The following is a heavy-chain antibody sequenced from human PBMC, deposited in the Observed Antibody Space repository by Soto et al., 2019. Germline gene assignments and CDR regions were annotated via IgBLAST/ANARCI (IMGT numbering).Heavy chain of an antibody. V-gene: IGHV4-59*01. CDR2: MYNTGST. Sequence: SETLSLTCTFSGGSIRSYYWSLIRQPPGKGLEWIGYMYNTGSTIYNPSLKSRVTISVDTSKNQFSLKLNSVTAADTAVYYCARDLWGYCGADCYPLDVWGQGTTVTVSS. D-gene: IGHD2-21*02. CDR3: ARDLWGYCGADCYPLDV. CDR1: GGSIRSYY. J-gene: IGHJ6*02.